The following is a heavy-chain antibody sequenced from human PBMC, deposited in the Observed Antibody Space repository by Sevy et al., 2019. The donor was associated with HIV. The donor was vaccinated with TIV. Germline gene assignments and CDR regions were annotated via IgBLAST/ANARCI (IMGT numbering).Heavy chain of an antibody. D-gene: IGHD3-22*01. CDR2: IDTDGRGT. V-gene: IGHV3-74*01. CDR1: GFTFSSYW. Sequence: GGSLRLSCAASGFTFSSYWMHWVRHAPGKGLVWMSRIDTDGRGTTYADSVKGRFTISRDNAKNTLYLQMNSLRAEDTAVYYCTRSKGSSVYPGYYWGQGTLVTVSS. J-gene: IGHJ4*02. CDR3: TRSKGSSVYPGYY.